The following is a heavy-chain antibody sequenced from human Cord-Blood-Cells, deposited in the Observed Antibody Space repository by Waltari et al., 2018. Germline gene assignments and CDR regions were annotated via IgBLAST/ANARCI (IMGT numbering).Heavy chain of an antibody. CDR3: ARGFGYDSSGYYSNWFDP. Sequence: QVQLQESGPGLVKPSETLSLTCTVSGGPISSYYWSWIRQPAGQGLEWIGRSYTSGSTNYTPSLKSRVTMSVDTSKNQFSLKLSSVTAADTAVYYCARGFGYDSSGYYSNWFDPWGQGTLVTVSS. CDR2: SYTSGST. J-gene: IGHJ5*02. V-gene: IGHV4-4*07. D-gene: IGHD3-22*01. CDR1: GGPISSYY.